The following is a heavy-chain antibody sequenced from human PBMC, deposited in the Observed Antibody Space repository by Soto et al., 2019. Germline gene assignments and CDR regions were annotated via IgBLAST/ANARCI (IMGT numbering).Heavy chain of an antibody. J-gene: IGHJ6*02. D-gene: IGHD2-2*01. CDR1: GGTFSSYA. CDR3: ARDFIRHCSSTSCYYYYYYGMDV. CDR2: IIPIFGTA. V-gene: IGHV1-69*06. Sequence: SVKVSCKASGGTFSSYAISWVRQAPGQGLEWMGGIIPIFGTANYAQKFQGRVTITADKSTSTAYMELSSLRSEDTAVYYCARDFIRHCSSTSCYYYYYYGMDVWGQGTTVTVSS.